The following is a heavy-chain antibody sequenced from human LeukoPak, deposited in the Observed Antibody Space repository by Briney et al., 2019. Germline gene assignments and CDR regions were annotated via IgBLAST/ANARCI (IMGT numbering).Heavy chain of an antibody. V-gene: IGHV3-7*03. CDR2: IKQDGSEK. CDR1: GFTFSSYW. Sequence: GGSLRLSCAASGFTFSSYWMSWVRQAPGKGLEWVANIKQDGSEKYYVDSVKGRFTISRDNAKNSLYLQMNSLRAEDTAVYYCAREGAWDYVWGSCRYFDYWGQGTLVTVSS. J-gene: IGHJ4*02. CDR3: AREGAWDYVWGSCRYFDY. D-gene: IGHD3-16*02.